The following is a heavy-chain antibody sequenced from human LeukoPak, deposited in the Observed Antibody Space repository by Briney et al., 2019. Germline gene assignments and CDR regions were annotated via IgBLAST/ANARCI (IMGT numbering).Heavy chain of an antibody. CDR2: ISAYNGNT. CDR3: ARDLDTAMAPGYFDY. CDR1: GYTFTSYG. J-gene: IGHJ4*02. D-gene: IGHD5-18*01. V-gene: IGHV1-18*01. Sequence: ASVKVSCKASGYTFTSYGISWVRQSPGRGLEWMGWISAYNGNTNYAQKLQGRVTMTTDTSTSTAYMELRSLRSDDTAVYYCARDLDTAMAPGYFDYWGQGTLVTVSS.